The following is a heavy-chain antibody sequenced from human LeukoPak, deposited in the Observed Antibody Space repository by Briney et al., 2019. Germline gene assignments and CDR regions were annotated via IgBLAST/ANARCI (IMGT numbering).Heavy chain of an antibody. J-gene: IGHJ4*02. CDR2: ISSSSSYI. Sequence: GRSLRLSCAASGFTFSDYYMSWVRQAPGKGLEWVSSISSSSSYIYYADSVKGRFTISRDNAKNSLYLQMNSLRAEDTAVYYCARELAAAGIYWGQGTLVTVSS. CDR1: GFTFSDYY. V-gene: IGHV3-21*01. CDR3: ARELAAAGIY. D-gene: IGHD6-13*01.